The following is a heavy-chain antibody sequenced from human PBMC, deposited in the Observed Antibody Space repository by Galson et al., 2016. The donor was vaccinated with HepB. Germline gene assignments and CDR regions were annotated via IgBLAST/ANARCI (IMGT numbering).Heavy chain of an antibody. D-gene: IGHD3-10*01. CDR3: ARAGFRGAFDP. V-gene: IGHV3-33*01. CDR2: IWYDGSNK. J-gene: IGHJ5*02. CDR1: GFNLSTFG. Sequence: SLRLSCAASGFNLSTFGMHWVRQAPGKGLEWVAVIWYDGSNKFYGDSVKGRFTISRDNSKNTLYLQMNRLRAEDTAVYYCARAGFRGAFDPWGQGTLVTVSS.